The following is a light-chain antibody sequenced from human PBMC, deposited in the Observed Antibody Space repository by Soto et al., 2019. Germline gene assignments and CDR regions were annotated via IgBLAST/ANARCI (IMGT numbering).Light chain of an antibody. CDR3: QQADSFPLT. V-gene: IGKV1D-12*01. Sequence: DIQLTQSPSSVSASVGDRVTITCRASQSISSWLAWYQQKPGKAPKLLIYAASRLHSGVPSRFSGRGSGTDFTLTISSLQPEDFATYYCQQADSFPLTFGGGTEVESK. J-gene: IGKJ4*01. CDR2: AAS. CDR1: QSISSW.